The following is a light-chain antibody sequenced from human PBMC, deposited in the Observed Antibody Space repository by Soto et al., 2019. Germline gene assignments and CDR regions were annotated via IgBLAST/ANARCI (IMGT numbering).Light chain of an antibody. Sequence: DIQMTQSPSTLSASVGDRVTITCRASQSISTWLAWYQQKPGKAPKLLIYSASDLESGVPSRFSGSGFGTEFTLSITSLQPDHFATYYCQQYNSYSTFGPATFGQGTKV. V-gene: IGKV1-5*03. CDR2: SAS. CDR3: QQYNSYSTFGPAT. CDR1: QSISTW. J-gene: IGKJ1*01.